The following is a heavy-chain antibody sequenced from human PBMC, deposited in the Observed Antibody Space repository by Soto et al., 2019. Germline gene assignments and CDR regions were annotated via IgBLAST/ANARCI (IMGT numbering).Heavy chain of an antibody. V-gene: IGHV3-11*01. D-gene: IGHD2-2*01. CDR1: GFTFSDYY. CDR3: ARVYCSTTSCYGDV. Sequence: QVQLVESGGGLVKPGGSLRLSCAASGFTFSDYYMSWIRQAPGKGLEWVSYISSSGRHMFYADSVKGQFTISRDNAKNSLYLQMKSLRAEDTAVYYCARVYCSTTSCYGDVWGQGTTVTVCS. CDR2: ISSSGRHM. J-gene: IGHJ6*02.